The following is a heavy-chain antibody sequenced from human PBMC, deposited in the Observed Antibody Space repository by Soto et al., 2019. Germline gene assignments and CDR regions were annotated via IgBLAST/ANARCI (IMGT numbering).Heavy chain of an antibody. D-gene: IGHD3-3*01. CDR1: GGSISSSSYY. CDR2: IYYSGST. J-gene: IGHJ6*02. CDR3: ARHSRHYDFWSGSRTPAYYYYGMDV. Sequence: SETLSLTCTVSGGSISSSSYYWGWIRQPPGKGLEWIGSIYYSGSTYYKPSLKSRVTISVDTSKNKFSLKLSSVTAADTAVYYCARHSRHYDFWSGSRTPAYYYYGMDVWGQGTTVTVSS. V-gene: IGHV4-39*01.